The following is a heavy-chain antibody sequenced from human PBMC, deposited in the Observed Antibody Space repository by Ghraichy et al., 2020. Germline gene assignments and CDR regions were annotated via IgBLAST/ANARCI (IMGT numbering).Heavy chain of an antibody. V-gene: IGHV3-53*01. J-gene: IGHJ4*02. D-gene: IGHD5-12*01. CDR2: LYSGGTT. CDR3: AQRGGYTNSLDH. Sequence: GGSLRLSCAASGFTISTYYMNWVRQAPGEGLEWVSVLYSGGTTHYADSVKGRFTISRDNSKNTLYLQMNSLRDEDTAVYYCAQRGGYTNSLDHWGQGTLV. CDR1: GFTISTYY.